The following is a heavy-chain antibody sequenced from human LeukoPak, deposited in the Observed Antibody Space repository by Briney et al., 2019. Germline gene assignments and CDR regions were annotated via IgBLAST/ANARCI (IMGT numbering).Heavy chain of an antibody. D-gene: IGHD5-18*01. CDR1: GGSITNYF. CDR2: IYYSGST. Sequence: PSETLSLTCTVSGGSITNYFGSWFRQPPGKGLEWIGYIYYSGSTNYNPSLKSRVTISVATSKNQFSLNLSSVTAADTAVYYCARVKIPSGYSYGSFDYWGQGILVTVSS. CDR3: ARVKIPSGYSYGSFDY. J-gene: IGHJ4*02. V-gene: IGHV4-59*01.